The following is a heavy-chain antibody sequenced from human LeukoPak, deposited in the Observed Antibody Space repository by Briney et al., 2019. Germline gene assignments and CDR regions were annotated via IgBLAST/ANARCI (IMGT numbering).Heavy chain of an antibody. CDR2: ISGSGGST. CDR1: GFTFSSYS. CDR3: ARNALRCFDWLLGDDAFDI. V-gene: IGHV3-21*01. J-gene: IGHJ3*02. Sequence: MPGGSLRLSCAASGFTFSSYSMSWVRQAPGKGLEWVSAISGSGGSTYYADSVKGRFTISRDNAKNSLYLQMNSLRAEDTAVYYCARNALRCFDWLLGDDAFDIWGQGTMVTVSS. D-gene: IGHD3-9*01.